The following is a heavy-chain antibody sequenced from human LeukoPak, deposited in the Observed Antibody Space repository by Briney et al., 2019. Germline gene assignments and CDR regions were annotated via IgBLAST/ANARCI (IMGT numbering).Heavy chain of an antibody. CDR2: IIPILGIA. Sequence: ASVKVSCKASGGTFSSYAISWVRQAPGQGLEWMGGIIPILGIANYAQKLQGRVTITADKSTSTAYMELSSLRSEDTAVYYCASDCSSTSCSVYWGQGTLVTVSS. J-gene: IGHJ4*02. D-gene: IGHD2-2*01. V-gene: IGHV1-69*10. CDR3: ASDCSSTSCSVY. CDR1: GGTFSSYA.